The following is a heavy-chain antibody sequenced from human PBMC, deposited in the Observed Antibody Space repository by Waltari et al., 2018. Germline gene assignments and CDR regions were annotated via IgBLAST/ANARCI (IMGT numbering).Heavy chain of an antibody. CDR3: AGGRRGVVVPAAIAPFDY. CDR1: GYSISSGYY. D-gene: IGHD2-2*01. V-gene: IGHV4-38-2*02. J-gene: IGHJ4*02. Sequence: QVQLQESGPGLVKPSETLSLTCTVSGYSISSGYYWGWIRQPPGKGLEWIGSIYHSGSTYYNPSRKSRVTISVDTSKNQFSLKLSSVTAADTAVYYCAGGRRGVVVPAAIAPFDYWGQGTLVTVSS. CDR2: IYHSGST.